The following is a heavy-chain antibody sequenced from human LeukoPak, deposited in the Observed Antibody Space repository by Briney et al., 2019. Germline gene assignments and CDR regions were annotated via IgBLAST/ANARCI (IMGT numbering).Heavy chain of an antibody. J-gene: IGHJ5*02. CDR1: GGSLSSYY. V-gene: IGHV4-59*12. Sequence: SETLSLTCSVSGGSLSSYYWSWIRQPPGRGLEWIGYVYYSGNTDYNPSLKSRVTISVDTSKNQFSLKLSSVTAADTAVYYCARPNCSGGSCYFYWFDPWGQGTLVTVSS. CDR2: VYYSGNT. D-gene: IGHD2-15*01. CDR3: ARPNCSGGSCYFYWFDP.